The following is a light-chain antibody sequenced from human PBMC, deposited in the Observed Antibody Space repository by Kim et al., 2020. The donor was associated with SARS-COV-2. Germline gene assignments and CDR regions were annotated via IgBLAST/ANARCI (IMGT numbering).Light chain of an antibody. CDR3: NSRDSSGNHVV. J-gene: IGLJ2*01. Sequence: ELTQDPAVSVALGQTVRITCQGDSLRNYYASWYQQKPGQAPVLVIYGKNNRPSGIPDRFSGSSSGNTASLTITGAQAEDEADYYCNSRDSSGNHVVFGGGTQLTV. V-gene: IGLV3-19*01. CDR2: GKN. CDR1: SLRNYY.